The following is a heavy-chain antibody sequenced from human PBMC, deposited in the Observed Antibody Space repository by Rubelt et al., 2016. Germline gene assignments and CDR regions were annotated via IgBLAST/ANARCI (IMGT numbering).Heavy chain of an antibody. J-gene: IGHJ3*02. CDR3: AGRYSSSWQNAAFDI. D-gene: IGHD6-13*01. V-gene: IGHV1-69*13. CDR2: IIPIFGTA. CDR1: GGTFSSYA. Sequence: EVKKPGSSVKVSCKASGGTFSSYAISWVRQAPGQGLEWMGGIIPIFGTANYAQKFQGRVTITADESTSTAYMELSSLRSEDTAVYYCAGRYSSSWQNAAFDIWGQGTMVTVSS.